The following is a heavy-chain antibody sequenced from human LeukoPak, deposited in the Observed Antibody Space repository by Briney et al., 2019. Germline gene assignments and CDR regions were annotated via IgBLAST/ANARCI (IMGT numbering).Heavy chain of an antibody. J-gene: IGHJ4*02. Sequence: PGGSLRLSCAASGFTFSTYAMSWVRQAPGKGLEWVSAISGRGDSTYYADSVKGRFTLSRDYPKNTLYLQMNSLRAEDTAVYFCAKYSGSYYYPPNWDSWGQGTLVTVSS. V-gene: IGHV3-23*01. CDR2: ISGRGDST. D-gene: IGHD1-26*01. CDR1: GFTFSTYA. CDR3: AKYSGSYYYPPNWDS.